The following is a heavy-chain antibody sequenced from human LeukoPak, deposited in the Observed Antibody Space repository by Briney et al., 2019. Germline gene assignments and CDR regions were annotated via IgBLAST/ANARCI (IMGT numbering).Heavy chain of an antibody. V-gene: IGHV4-4*01. D-gene: IGHD5-12*01. CDR1: PVSIINW. CDR3: ARHMEVAGTRGFPD. CDR2: IHHSGRT. J-gene: IGHJ1*01. Sequence: SETLSLTCAVSPVSIINWWSWVRQPPGKGLEWIGEIHHSGRTNYNPSLKSRVIISLDTSKNQYSLNLMSVTAADTAFYCSARHMEVAGTRGFPDWGQGTLVTVSS.